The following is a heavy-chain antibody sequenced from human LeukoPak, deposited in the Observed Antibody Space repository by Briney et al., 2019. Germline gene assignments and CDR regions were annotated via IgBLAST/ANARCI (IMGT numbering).Heavy chain of an antibody. CDR2: ISYDGSNK. CDR3: AKSQVGYDFWSGYYTDY. J-gene: IGHJ4*02. Sequence: GGSLRLSCAASGFTFSSYGMPWVRQAPGKGLEWVAVISYDGSNKYYADSVKGRFTISRDNSKNTLYLQMNSLRAEGTAVYYCAKSQVGYDFWSGYYTDYWGQGTLVTVSS. CDR1: GFTFSSYG. D-gene: IGHD3-3*01. V-gene: IGHV3-30*18.